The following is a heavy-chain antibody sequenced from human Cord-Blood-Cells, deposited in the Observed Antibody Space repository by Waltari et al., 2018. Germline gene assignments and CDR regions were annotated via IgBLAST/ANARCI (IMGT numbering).Heavy chain of an antibody. V-gene: IGHV3-48*02. Sequence: EVQLVESGGGLVQPGGSLRLSCAASGFTFSSYSMNWVRRAPGEELEWVSYISNSIRTIYYADSVKGRFTISRDNAKNSLYLQMNSLRDEDTAVYYCARDLWYGDYAFDIWGQGTMVTVSS. D-gene: IGHD4-17*01. CDR3: ARDLWYGDYAFDI. CDR1: GFTFSSYS. CDR2: ISNSIRTI. J-gene: IGHJ3*02.